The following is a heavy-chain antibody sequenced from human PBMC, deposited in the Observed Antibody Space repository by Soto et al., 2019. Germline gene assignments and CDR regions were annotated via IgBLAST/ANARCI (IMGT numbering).Heavy chain of an antibody. CDR1: GFTFDDYG. Sequence: PGGSLRLSCAASGFTFDDYGMSWVRQAPGKGLEWVSGINWNGGSTGYADSVKGRFTISRDNAKNSLYLQMNSLRAEDTALYYNARDPLGYCSSTSCLELDYWGQGTLVTVSS. CDR3: ARDPLGYCSSTSCLELDY. J-gene: IGHJ4*02. CDR2: INWNGGST. V-gene: IGHV3-20*04. D-gene: IGHD2-2*01.